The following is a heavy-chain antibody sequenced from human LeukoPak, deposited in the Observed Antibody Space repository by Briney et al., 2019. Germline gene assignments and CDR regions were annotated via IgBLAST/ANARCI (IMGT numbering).Heavy chain of an antibody. CDR2: INAGNGNT. CDR3: ARVAIAAAGTILNWFDP. J-gene: IGHJ5*02. CDR1: GYTFTSYA. V-gene: IGHV1-3*01. Sequence: ASVKVSCKASGYTFTSYAMHWVRQAPGQRLEWMGWINAGNGNTKYSQKFQGRVTITRDTSASTAYMKLSSLRSEDTAVYYCARVAIAAAGTILNWFDPWGQGTLVTVSS. D-gene: IGHD6-13*01.